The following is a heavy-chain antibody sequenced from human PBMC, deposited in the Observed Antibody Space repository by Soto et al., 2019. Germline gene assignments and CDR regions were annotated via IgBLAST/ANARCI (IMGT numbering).Heavy chain of an antibody. J-gene: IGHJ4*02. V-gene: IGHV4-31*03. CDR2: IDYSGST. D-gene: IGHD2-8*02. Sequence: QVRLQESGPGLVKPSQTLSLTCTVSGGSIRSGTYYRTWIRQRPGKVLAWIGQIDYSGSTSYNPSLKSRAIRAEDTSKTNFSLQSSSVSAADTAVYDCASESRGLWDYWGQGTLVTVSS. CDR3: ASESRGLWDY. CDR1: GGSIRSGTYY.